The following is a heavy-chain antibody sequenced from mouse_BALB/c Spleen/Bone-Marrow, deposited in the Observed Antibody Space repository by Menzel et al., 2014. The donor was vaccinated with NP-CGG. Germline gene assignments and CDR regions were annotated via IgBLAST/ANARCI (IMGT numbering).Heavy chain of an antibody. J-gene: IGHJ1*01. CDR2: ISSGGST. CDR1: GFTFSSYA. CDR3: ARGGLRYFDV. D-gene: IGHD3-2*02. Sequence: EVQLVESGGGLVKPGGSLKLSCAASGFTFSSYAMSWVRQTPEKGLEWVASISSGGSTYYPDSVKGRFTISRDNARNILYLQMSSLRSEVTAMYYCARGGLRYFDVWGAGTTVTVSS. V-gene: IGHV5-6-5*01.